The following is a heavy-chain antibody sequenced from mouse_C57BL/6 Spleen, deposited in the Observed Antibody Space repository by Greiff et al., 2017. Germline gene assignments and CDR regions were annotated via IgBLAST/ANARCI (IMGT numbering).Heavy chain of an antibody. V-gene: IGHV1-80*01. J-gene: IGHJ2*01. CDR2: IYPGDGDT. Sequence: QVHVKQSGAELVKPGASVKISCKASGYAFSSYWMNWVKQRPGKGLEWIGQIYPGDGDTNYNGKFKGKATLTADKSSSTAYMQLSSLTSEDSAVYFCASEGGGSFYLDYWGQGTTLTVSS. CDR1: GYAFSSYW. CDR3: ASEGGGSFYLDY.